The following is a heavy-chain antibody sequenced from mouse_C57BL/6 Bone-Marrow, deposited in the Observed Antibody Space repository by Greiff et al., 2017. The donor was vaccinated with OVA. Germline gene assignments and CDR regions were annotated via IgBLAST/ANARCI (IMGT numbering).Heavy chain of an antibody. CDR2: ISSGSSTI. Sequence: EVQLVESGGGLVKPGGSLKLSCAASGFTFSDYGMHWVRQAPEKGLEWVAYISSGSSTIYYADNVKGRFTISRDNAKNTRFRQMTSLRSEDTAMYYCARPHDYDPYAMDYWGQGTSVTVSS. CDR3: ARPHDYDPYAMDY. D-gene: IGHD2-4*01. CDR1: GFTFSDYG. V-gene: IGHV5-17*01. J-gene: IGHJ4*01.